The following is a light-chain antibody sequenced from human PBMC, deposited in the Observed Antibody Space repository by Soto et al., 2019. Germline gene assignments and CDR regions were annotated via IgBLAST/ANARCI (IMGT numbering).Light chain of an antibody. J-gene: IGLJ2*01. V-gene: IGLV2-8*01. CDR2: EVS. Sequence: QSVLTQPPSASGSPGQSVTISCTGTSRDVGGYNYVSWYQQHPGKAPKLMIYEVSKRPSGVPDRFSGSKSGNTASLTVSGLQAEDEADYYCSSYAGSNNLGFGGGTKLTVL. CDR1: SRDVGGYNY. CDR3: SSYAGSNNLG.